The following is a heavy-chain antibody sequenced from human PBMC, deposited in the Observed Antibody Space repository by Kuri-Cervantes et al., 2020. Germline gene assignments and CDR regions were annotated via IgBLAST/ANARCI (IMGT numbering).Heavy chain of an antibody. CDR3: AKSGGATDY. J-gene: IGHJ4*02. Sequence: GESLKISCAASGFTFSSYGMHWVRQAPGKGLEWVAVISYDGSNKYYADSVKGRSTISRDNSKDTLYLQMNSLRAEDTAVYYCAKSGGATDYWGQGTLVTVSS. CDR1: GFTFSSYG. D-gene: IGHD1-26*01. CDR2: ISYDGSNK. V-gene: IGHV3-30*18.